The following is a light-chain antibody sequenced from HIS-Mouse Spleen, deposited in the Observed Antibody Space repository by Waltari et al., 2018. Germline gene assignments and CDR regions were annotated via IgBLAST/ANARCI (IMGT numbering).Light chain of an antibody. CDR2: RNN. J-gene: IGLJ1*01. CDR1: SSNIGSNY. Sequence: QSVLTQPPSASGTPGQRVTISCSGSSSNIGSNYVYWYQQLPGTAPKLLIYRNNQRPSGVPDRCSGAKAGTSASLAISGRRSEDEADYYGAAWDDSLSGYVFGTGTKVTVL. CDR3: AAWDDSLSGYV. V-gene: IGLV1-47*01.